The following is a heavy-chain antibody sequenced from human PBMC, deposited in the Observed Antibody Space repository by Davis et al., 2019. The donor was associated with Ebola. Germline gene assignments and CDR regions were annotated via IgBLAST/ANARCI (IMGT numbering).Heavy chain of an antibody. CDR1: GYSISSGYY. CDR2: IYHSGST. J-gene: IGHJ6*04. V-gene: IGHV4-38-2*01. D-gene: IGHD6-19*01. CDR3: ARRGAGYSSGWDV. Sequence: PSETLSLTCAVSGYSISSGYYWGWIRQPPGKGLKWIGSIYHSGSTYYNPSLKSRVTISVDTSKNQFSLKLSSVTAADTAVYYCARRGAGYSSGWDVWGKGTTVTVSS.